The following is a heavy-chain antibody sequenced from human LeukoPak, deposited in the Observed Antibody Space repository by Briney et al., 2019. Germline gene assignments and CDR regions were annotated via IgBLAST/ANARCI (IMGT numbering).Heavy chain of an antibody. J-gene: IGHJ4*02. V-gene: IGHV3-9*01. Sequence: QAGTPLRLPCAASGFSFGDFAMHWVPQAPGKGPEGVSSISWDSNSASYLNSVKGRFTISRDNAKNSVFLQINSLRLDDTAFYYCVKSRPQGGTHFDQWGQGALVTVSS. CDR2: ISWDSNSA. CDR1: GFSFGDFA. D-gene: IGHD3/OR15-3a*01. CDR3: VKSRPQGGTHFDQ.